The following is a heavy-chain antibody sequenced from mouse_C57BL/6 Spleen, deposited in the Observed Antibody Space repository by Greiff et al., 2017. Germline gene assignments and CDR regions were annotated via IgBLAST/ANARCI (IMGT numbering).Heavy chain of an antibody. J-gene: IGHJ4*01. CDR2: ISSGGDYI. Sequence: EVQLVESGEGLVKPGGSLKLSCAASGYTFSSYAMSWVRQTPEKRLEWVAYISSGGDYIYYADTVKGRFTISRDNARNTLYLQMSSLKSEDTAMYYCTRDGYSYAMDYWGQGTSVTVSS. D-gene: IGHD2-3*01. CDR3: TRDGYSYAMDY. CDR1: GYTFSSYA. V-gene: IGHV5-9-1*02.